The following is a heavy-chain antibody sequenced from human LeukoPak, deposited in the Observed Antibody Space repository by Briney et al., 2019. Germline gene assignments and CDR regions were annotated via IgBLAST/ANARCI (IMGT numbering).Heavy chain of an antibody. CDR2: IYSSGST. Sequence: SETLSLTCTASGVSISGYHWSWIRQAAGKGLEWIGRIYSSGSTNYNPSLKSRVIMSVDTSKNQLSLKLSSVTAADTAVYYCARAQAGTFSRFDPWGQGTLVTVSS. V-gene: IGHV4-4*07. J-gene: IGHJ5*02. D-gene: IGHD6-19*01. CDR3: ARAQAGTFSRFDP. CDR1: GVSISGYH.